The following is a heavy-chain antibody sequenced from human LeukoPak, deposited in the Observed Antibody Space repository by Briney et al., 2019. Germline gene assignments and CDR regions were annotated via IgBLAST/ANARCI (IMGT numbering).Heavy chain of an antibody. CDR1: GGSISPYY. J-gene: IGHJ6*03. CDR3: ARDSPNGYTHGHRYYYMDV. Sequence: SETLSLTRTVSGGSISPYYWTWIRQSAGRGLDYIGRIHSGGTTNYNPSLTSRITLSVDTSKNQFSLKLTSVTAADTAVYFCARDSPNGYTHGHRYYYMDVWGKGTTVTVSS. D-gene: IGHD5-12*01. V-gene: IGHV4-4*07. CDR2: IHSGGTT.